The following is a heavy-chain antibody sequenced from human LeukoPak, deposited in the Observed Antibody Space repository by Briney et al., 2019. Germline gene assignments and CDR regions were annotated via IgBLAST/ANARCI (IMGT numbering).Heavy chain of an antibody. J-gene: IGHJ4*02. CDR3: VHPTWEGWFYFPY. Sequence: PGGSLRLSCAASGFTDTNFAIAWVRQAPGKGLEWVAAIGGDADGTTYPDRVRGRFFLSRDSSKNTLYLQMNVLTVEDTAVYPFVHPTWEGWFYFPYWGQGTPVTVSS. V-gene: IGHV3-23*01. D-gene: IGHD6-19*01. CDR2: IGGDADGT. CDR1: GFTDTNFA.